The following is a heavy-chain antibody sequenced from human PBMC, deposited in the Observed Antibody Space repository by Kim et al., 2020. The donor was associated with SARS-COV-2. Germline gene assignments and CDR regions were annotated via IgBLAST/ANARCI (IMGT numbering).Heavy chain of an antibody. D-gene: IGHD5-18*01. J-gene: IGHJ3*02. CDR3: ARPEYSYGPGAFDI. Sequence: SETLSLTCTVSGGSISSSSYYWAWIRQPPGKGLEWIGSIYYSGSTYYNPSLKSRVTISVDTSKNQFSLKLSSVTAADTAVYYCARPEYSYGPGAFDIWGPGTMVTVSS. CDR2: IYYSGST. V-gene: IGHV4-39*01. CDR1: GGSISSSSYY.